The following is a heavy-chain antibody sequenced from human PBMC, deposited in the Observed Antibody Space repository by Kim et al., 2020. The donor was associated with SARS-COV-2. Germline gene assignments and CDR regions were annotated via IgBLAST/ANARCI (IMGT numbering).Heavy chain of an antibody. V-gene: IGHV1-2*02. CDR3: AREGSIAARRGKWNWFDP. J-gene: IGHJ5*02. Sequence: ASVKVSCKAPGYTFTGYYMHWVRQAPGQGLEWMGWINPNSGGTNYAQKFQGRVTMTRDTSISTAYMELSRLRSDDTAVYYCAREGSIAARRGKWNWFDPWGQGTLVTVSS. CDR2: INPNSGGT. D-gene: IGHD6-6*01. CDR1: GYTFTGYY.